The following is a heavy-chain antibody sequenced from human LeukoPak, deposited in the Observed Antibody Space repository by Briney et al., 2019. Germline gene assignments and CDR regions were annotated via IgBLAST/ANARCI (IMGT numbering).Heavy chain of an antibody. D-gene: IGHD2-8*02. V-gene: IGHV4-31*03. CDR3: ARDQVECTGGTCQSRVGSDF. J-gene: IGHJ4*02. CDR2: IYHSGRS. CDR1: GDSISNGVKY. Sequence: SETLSLTCTVSGDSISNGVKYWSWIRQHPGRGLEWIGYIYHSGRSYYNPSLKSRITMSVDTSKNQFSLNLSSVTGADTAVYYCARDQVECTGGTCQSRVGSDFWGQGTLVTVSS.